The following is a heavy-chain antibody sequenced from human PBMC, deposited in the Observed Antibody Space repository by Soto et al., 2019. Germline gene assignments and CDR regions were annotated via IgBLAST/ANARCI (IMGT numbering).Heavy chain of an antibody. V-gene: IGHV3-23*01. J-gene: IGHJ4*02. CDR3: ARLLCLSTSCYTGSRHFFDY. Sequence: EVQLLESGGGLVQPGGSLRLSCAASGFTFSSYAMSWVRQAPGKGLEWVSAISGSGGSTYYADSVKGRFTISRDNSKNTLYLQMNSLRAEDTAVYYCARLLCLSTSCYTGSRHFFDYWGQGALVTVSS. CDR1: GFTFSSYA. CDR2: ISGSGGST. D-gene: IGHD2-2*02.